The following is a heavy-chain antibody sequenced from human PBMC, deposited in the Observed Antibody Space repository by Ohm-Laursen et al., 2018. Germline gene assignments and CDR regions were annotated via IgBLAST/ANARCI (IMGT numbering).Heavy chain of an antibody. CDR1: GGSISSYC. J-gene: IGHJ4*02. D-gene: IGHD3-22*01. V-gene: IGHV4-59*01. Sequence: SQTLSLTCTVSGGSISSYCWSWIRQPPGKGLEWIGYIYYSGTTNYNPSLKSRVTISVDTSKNQFSLKLSSVTAADTAMYYCARSPRLPGYYDSSGDFDYWGQGTLVTVSS. CDR3: ARSPRLPGYYDSSGDFDY. CDR2: IYYSGTT.